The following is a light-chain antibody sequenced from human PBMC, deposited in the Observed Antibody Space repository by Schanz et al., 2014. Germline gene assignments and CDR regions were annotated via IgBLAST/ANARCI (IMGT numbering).Light chain of an antibody. V-gene: IGLV1-47*02. CDR2: SNN. J-gene: IGLJ2*01. Sequence: QSVLTQPPSASATPGQRVTISCSGSTSNIGSNYVYWYQQLPGTAPKLLIYSNNERPSGVPDRFSGSKSATSASLAISGLRSEDEADYYCAAWDDSLSGPVFGGGTKLTVL. CDR1: TSNIGSNY. CDR3: AAWDDSLSGPV.